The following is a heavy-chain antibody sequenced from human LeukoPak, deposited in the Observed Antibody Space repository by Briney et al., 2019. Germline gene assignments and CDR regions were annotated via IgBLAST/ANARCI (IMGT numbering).Heavy chain of an antibody. CDR1: GGSISSSSAY. D-gene: IGHD5-18*01. Sequence: PSETLSLTCTVSGGSISSSSAYWGWIRQPPGKGLDWIGSIYYSKNTYYNPSLKSRVTISADTSKNQFSLTLGSVSATDTAVYYCVSPRGFSYGYFDYWGQGTLVTVSS. CDR2: IYYSKNT. CDR3: VSPRGFSYGYFDY. J-gene: IGHJ4*02. V-gene: IGHV4-39*01.